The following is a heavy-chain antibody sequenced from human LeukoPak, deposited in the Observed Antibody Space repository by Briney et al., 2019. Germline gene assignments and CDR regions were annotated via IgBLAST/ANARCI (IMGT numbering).Heavy chain of an antibody. D-gene: IGHD6-19*01. J-gene: IGHJ4*02. V-gene: IGHV3-15*07. CDR3: TTTQWLVPDY. CDR1: GFSFSDAW. Sequence: GGSLRLSCAASGFSFSDAWMNWVRQAPGKGLEWVGHIRSKADGGTPDYIAPVKGRFTISRDDSKDTLYLQMNSLKTEDTAVYYCTTTQWLVPDYWGQGTLVTVSS. CDR2: IRSKADGGTP.